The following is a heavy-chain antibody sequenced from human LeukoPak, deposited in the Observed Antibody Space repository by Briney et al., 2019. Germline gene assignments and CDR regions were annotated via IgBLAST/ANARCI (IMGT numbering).Heavy chain of an antibody. D-gene: IGHD3-9*01. CDR1: GDTFSSYV. CDR2: INPVFGTA. V-gene: IGHV1-69*13. CDR3: AKTFLTAHDTYFYYYGLDV. Sequence: GASVKVSCKASGDTFSSYVISWVRQAPGQGLEWMGGINPVFGTAHYAQKFQDRVTITADESTSTAYMELSSLRSEDTAVYYCAKTFLTAHDTYFYYYGLDVWGQGTPVTVSS. J-gene: IGHJ6*02.